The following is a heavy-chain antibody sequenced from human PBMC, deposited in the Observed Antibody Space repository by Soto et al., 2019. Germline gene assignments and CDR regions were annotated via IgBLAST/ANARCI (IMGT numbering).Heavy chain of an antibody. V-gene: IGHV3-30*04. D-gene: IGHD1-26*01. J-gene: IGHJ4*02. CDR1: GFTFRNYA. Sequence: GGSLRLSCAASGFTFRNYAIHWVRQAPGKGLEWVAVISRDGSHKYYLDSVKGRFTISRDNSKDTVNLLMNSLRDDDSAMYCCARSRNSAVADSFDFWGQGTLVTVSS. CDR2: ISRDGSHK. CDR3: ARSRNSAVADSFDF.